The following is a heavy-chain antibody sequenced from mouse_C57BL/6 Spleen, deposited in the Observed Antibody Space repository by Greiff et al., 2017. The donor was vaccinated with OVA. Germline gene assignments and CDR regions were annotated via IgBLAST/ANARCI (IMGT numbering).Heavy chain of an antibody. V-gene: IGHV5-17*01. CDR3: ARGTTVVDTYYVDD. D-gene: IGHD1-1*01. CDR2: ISSGSSTI. CDR1: GFTFSDYG. Sequence: DVKLVESGGGLVKPGGSLKLSCAASGFTFSDYGMHWVRQAPEKGLEWVAYISSGSSTIYYADTGKGRFTISRDNDKNTLFLQMTSLRSEDTAMYYGARGTTVVDTYYVDDGGQGTTRTGAS. J-gene: IGHJ2*01.